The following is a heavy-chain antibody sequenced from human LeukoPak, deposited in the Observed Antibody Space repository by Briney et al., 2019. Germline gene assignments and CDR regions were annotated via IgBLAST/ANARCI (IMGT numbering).Heavy chain of an antibody. CDR1: GGSISSSSYY. D-gene: IGHD7-27*01. Sequence: SETLSLTCTVSGGSISSSSYYWGWIRQPPGKGLEWIGSIYYSGSTYYSPSLKSRVTISVDTSKNQFSLKLSSVTAADTAVYYCASGNWGRFDYWGQGTLVTVSS. CDR3: ASGNWGRFDY. J-gene: IGHJ4*02. V-gene: IGHV4-39*01. CDR2: IYYSGST.